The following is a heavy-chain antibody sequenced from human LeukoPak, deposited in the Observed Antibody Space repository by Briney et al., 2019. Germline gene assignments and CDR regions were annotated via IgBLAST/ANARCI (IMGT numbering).Heavy chain of an antibody. Sequence: ASVKVSCKASGYTFTSYGISWVRQAPGQGLEWMGWISAYNGNTNYAQKLQGRVTMTTDTSTSTAYMELRSLRSDDAAVYYRARDSWFGELSLPDYWGQGTLVTVSS. V-gene: IGHV1-18*01. CDR2: ISAYNGNT. J-gene: IGHJ4*02. CDR3: ARDSWFGELSLPDY. D-gene: IGHD3-10*01. CDR1: GYTFTSYG.